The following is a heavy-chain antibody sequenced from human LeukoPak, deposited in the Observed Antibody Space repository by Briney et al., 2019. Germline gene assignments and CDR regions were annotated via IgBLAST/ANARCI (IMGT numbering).Heavy chain of an antibody. CDR1: GFTFSSYS. Sequence: GGSLRLSCAASGFTFSSYSMNWVRQAPGKGLEWVSYISSSSSTIYYADSVKGRFTISRDNAKNSLYLQMNSLRAEDTAVYYCARDYEKQWLELDYWGQGTLVTVSS. D-gene: IGHD6-19*01. CDR2: ISSSSSTI. J-gene: IGHJ4*02. V-gene: IGHV3-48*01. CDR3: ARDYEKQWLELDY.